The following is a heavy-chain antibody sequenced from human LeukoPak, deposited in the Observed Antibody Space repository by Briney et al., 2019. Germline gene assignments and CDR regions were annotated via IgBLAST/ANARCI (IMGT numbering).Heavy chain of an antibody. V-gene: IGHV3-48*02. CDR3: ACARTGGAYFDY. J-gene: IGHJ4*02. Sequence: GGSLRLSCAASGFIFSRNNMNWVRQAPGKGLEWVSYISSSGTTIYYADSVKGRFTISRDNAKNSLYLQMNSLRDEDTAVYYCACARTGGAYFDYWDQGTLVTVSS. CDR1: GFIFSRNN. CDR2: ISSSGTTI. D-gene: IGHD1-1*01.